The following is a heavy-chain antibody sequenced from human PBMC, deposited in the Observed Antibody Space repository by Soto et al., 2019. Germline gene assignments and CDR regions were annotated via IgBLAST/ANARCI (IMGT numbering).Heavy chain of an antibody. CDR1: GFTFSSYS. J-gene: IGHJ4*02. CDR3: ARGKLAEFDY. D-gene: IGHD6-13*01. Sequence: EVQLVESGGGLVKPGGSLRLSCAASGFTFSSYSMNWVRQAPGKGLEWVSSISTSSSYIYYADSVKGRFTISRDNAKNSLYLQMNSLRAEDTAVYYCARGKLAEFDYWGQGTLVTVSS. CDR2: ISTSSSYI. V-gene: IGHV3-21*01.